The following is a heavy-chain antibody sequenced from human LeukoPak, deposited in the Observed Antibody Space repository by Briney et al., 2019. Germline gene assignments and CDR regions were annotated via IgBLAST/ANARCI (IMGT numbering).Heavy chain of an antibody. D-gene: IGHD6-19*01. CDR2: IRAGGENT. CDR3: AKSEGSSSARRFDY. CDR1: GFTFTSYA. V-gene: IGHV3-23*01. J-gene: IGHJ4*02. Sequence: GGSLRLSCAAPGFTFTSYAMRWVPQAPGKGLEWVSAIRAGGENTAYADSVKGRFTISRDNFKNTLYLQVNSQRGEDTAAYYCAKSEGSSSARRFDYWGQGTLVTVSS.